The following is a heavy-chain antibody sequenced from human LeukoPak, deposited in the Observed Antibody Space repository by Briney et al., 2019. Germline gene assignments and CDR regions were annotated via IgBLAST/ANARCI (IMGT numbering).Heavy chain of an antibody. V-gene: IGHV1-2*04. D-gene: IGHD3-10*01. J-gene: IGHJ6*02. CDR3: ARDQDPHGSGSYVYPSYGMDV. CDR2: ISPNSGGT. CDR1: GYTFTGYY. Sequence: ASVKVSCKASGYTFTGYYMHWVRQAPGQGLEWMGWISPNSGGTNYAQKFQGWVTVTRDTSISTAYMELSRLRSDDTAVYYCARDQDPHGSGSYVYPSYGMDVWGQGTTVTVSS.